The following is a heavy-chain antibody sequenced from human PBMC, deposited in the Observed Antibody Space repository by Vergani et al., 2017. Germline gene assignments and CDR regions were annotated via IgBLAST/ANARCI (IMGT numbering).Heavy chain of an antibody. CDR2: ISSSSRYI. CDR3: GRASRAVGITSPPDY. D-gene: IGHD3-22*01. Sequence: EVQLVESGGGLVKPGGSLRLSCAAFGFTLSSYSMNWVRQAPGEGLEWASSISSSSRYIYYADSVKGRFTISRDNAKNSLYRQMNSLRAEDTALYYCGRASRAVGITSPPDYWGQGTLLTVSS. V-gene: IGHV3-21*04. CDR1: GFTLSSYS. J-gene: IGHJ4*02.